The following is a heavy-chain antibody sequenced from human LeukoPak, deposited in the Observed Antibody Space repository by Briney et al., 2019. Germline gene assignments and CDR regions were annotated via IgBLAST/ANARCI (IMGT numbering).Heavy chain of an antibody. CDR1: GYTFTSYY. Sequence: ASVKVSCKASGYTFTSYYMHWVRQAPGQGLEWMGIINPSGGSTSYAQKFQGRVTMTRDTSTSTVYMELSSLRSEDTAVYYCARAGVITSPSNWFDPWGQGTLVTVSS. D-gene: IGHD3-16*01. CDR3: ARAGVITSPSNWFDP. V-gene: IGHV1-46*01. J-gene: IGHJ5*02. CDR2: INPSGGST.